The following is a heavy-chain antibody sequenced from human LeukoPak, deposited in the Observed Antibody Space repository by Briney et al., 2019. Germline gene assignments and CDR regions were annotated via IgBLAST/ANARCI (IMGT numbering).Heavy chain of an antibody. J-gene: IGHJ5*02. CDR1: GFTFSSYD. Sequence: GGSLRLSCAASGFTFSSYDTHWVRQATGKGLEWVSAIGTAGDTYYPGSVKGRFTISRENAKNSLYLQMNSLRAGDTAVYYCARGCSGGSCYYNWFDPWGQGTLVTVSS. V-gene: IGHV3-13*01. CDR2: IGTAGDT. D-gene: IGHD2-15*01. CDR3: ARGCSGGSCYYNWFDP.